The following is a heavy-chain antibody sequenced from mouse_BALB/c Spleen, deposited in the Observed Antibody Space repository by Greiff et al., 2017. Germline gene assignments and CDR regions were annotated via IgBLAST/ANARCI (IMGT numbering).Heavy chain of an antibody. CDR3: ARRGYYYGSSYDYAMDY. CDR1: GYTFTSYW. Sequence: QVQLQQPGAELVKPGASVKLSCKASGYTFTSYWMHWVKQRPGQGLEWIGEIDPSDSYTNYNQKFKGKATLTVDKSSSTAYMQLSSLTSEDSAVYYCARRGYYYGSSYDYAMDYWGQGTSGTVSS. V-gene: IGHV1-69*02. D-gene: IGHD1-1*01. J-gene: IGHJ4*01. CDR2: IDPSDSYT.